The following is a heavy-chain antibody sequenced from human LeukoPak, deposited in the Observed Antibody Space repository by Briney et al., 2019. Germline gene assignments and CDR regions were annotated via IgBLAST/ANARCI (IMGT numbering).Heavy chain of an antibody. Sequence: SVKVSCKASGYTFTGYYMHWVRQAPGQGLEWMGRIIPILGIANYAQKFQGRVTITADKSTSTAYMELSSLRSEDTAVYYCARSDIRYDSSGYLTGFDYWGQGTLVTVSS. CDR2: IIPILGIA. CDR3: ARSDIRYDSSGYLTGFDY. J-gene: IGHJ4*02. D-gene: IGHD3-22*01. CDR1: GYTFTGYY. V-gene: IGHV1-69*02.